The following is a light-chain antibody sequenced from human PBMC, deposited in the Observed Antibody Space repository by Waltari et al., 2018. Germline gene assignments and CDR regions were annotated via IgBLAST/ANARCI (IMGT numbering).Light chain of an antibody. CDR1: QGINIY. Sequence: DIQMTQSPSSLSASVGDRVTITCRASQGINIYLNWYQQKPGKAPNLLIYGASTWQSGVPSRFSGSGSGTDFTLTISSLQPEDFAIYYCQQSYNAPYTFGQGTNLEIK. CDR2: GAS. V-gene: IGKV1-39*01. CDR3: QQSYNAPYT. J-gene: IGKJ2*01.